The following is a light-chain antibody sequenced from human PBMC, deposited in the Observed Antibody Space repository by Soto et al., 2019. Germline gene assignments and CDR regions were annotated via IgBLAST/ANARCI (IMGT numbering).Light chain of an antibody. CDR1: QTISSW. V-gene: IGKV1-5*03. CDR2: KAS. J-gene: IGKJ1*01. Sequence: DIQMTQSPSTLSGSVGDRVTITCRASQTISSWLAWYQQKPGKAPKLLIYKASTLKSGGPSRFSGSGSGTEFTITISSLQPDDFATYYRQHYNSYSEAFGQGTKVELK. CDR3: QHYNSYSEA.